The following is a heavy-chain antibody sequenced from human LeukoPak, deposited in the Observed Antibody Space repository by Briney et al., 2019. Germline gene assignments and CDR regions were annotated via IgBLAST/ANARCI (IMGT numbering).Heavy chain of an antibody. J-gene: IGHJ4*02. CDR1: GFTFSNAW. Sequence: GGSLRLSCAASGFTFSNAWMSWVRQAPGKGLEWVAVISYDGSNKYYADSVKGRFTISRDNSKNTLYLQMNSLRAEDTAVYYCAKAGGSTNDYWGQGTLVTVSS. CDR3: AKAGGSTNDY. D-gene: IGHD3-16*01. V-gene: IGHV3-30*18. CDR2: ISYDGSNK.